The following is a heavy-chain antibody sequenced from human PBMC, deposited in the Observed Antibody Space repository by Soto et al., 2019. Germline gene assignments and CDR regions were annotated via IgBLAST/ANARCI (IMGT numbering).Heavy chain of an antibody. D-gene: IGHD6-13*01. CDR3: ARRERGDSSSWYAIVDY. CDR1: GFTFSSYS. J-gene: IGHJ4*02. Sequence: GGSLRLSCAASGFTFSSYSMNWVRQAPGKGLEWVSYISSSSSTIYYADSVKGRFTISRDNAKNSLYLQMNSLRAEDTAVYYCARRERGDSSSWYAIVDYWGQGTLVTVSS. CDR2: ISSSSSTI. V-gene: IGHV3-48*04.